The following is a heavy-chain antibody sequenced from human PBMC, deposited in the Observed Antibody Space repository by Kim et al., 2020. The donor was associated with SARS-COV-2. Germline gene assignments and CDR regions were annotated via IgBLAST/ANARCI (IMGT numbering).Heavy chain of an antibody. CDR2: DGSAK. J-gene: IGHJ5*01. V-gene: IGHV3-7*01. CDR3: VRAADS. Sequence: DGSAKNHLDSVKGRFTISRDNAKNSLYLQMNSLRVDDTAVYYCVRAADSWGQGTLVTVSS.